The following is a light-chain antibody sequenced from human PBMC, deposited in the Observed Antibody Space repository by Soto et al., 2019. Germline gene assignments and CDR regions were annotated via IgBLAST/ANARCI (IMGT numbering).Light chain of an antibody. J-gene: IGLJ2*01. V-gene: IGLV2-8*01. CDR1: SSDVGGYNY. CDR3: SSYGGNNNFV. Sequence: QSALTQPPSASGSPGQSVTISCTGTSSDVGGYNYVSWYQQHPGKAPKLMIYEVTKRPSGVPDRFSGSKSGNTASLTVSGRQAEDEADYYCSSYGGNNNFVFGGGTKVTVL. CDR2: EVT.